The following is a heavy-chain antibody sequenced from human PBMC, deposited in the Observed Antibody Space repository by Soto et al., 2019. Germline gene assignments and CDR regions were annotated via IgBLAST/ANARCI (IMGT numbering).Heavy chain of an antibody. CDR2: ISSSSSTI. CDR3: ARGYCSGGSCYPHYYYYYMDV. J-gene: IGHJ6*03. CDR1: GFTFSSYS. D-gene: IGHD2-15*01. Sequence: EVQLVESGGGLVQPGGSLRLSCAVSGFTFSSYSMNWVRQAPGKGLEWVSYISSSSSTIYYADSVKGRFTISRDNAKNSLYLQMNSLRAEDTAVYYCARGYCSGGSCYPHYYYYYMDVWGKGTTVTVSS. V-gene: IGHV3-48*01.